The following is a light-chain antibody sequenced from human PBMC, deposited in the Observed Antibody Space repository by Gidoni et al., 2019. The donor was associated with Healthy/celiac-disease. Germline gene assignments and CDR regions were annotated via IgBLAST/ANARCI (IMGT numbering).Light chain of an antibody. CDR1: QGISSC. CDR3: QQLNSYPLT. V-gene: IGKV1-9*01. J-gene: IGKJ4*01. Sequence: DIQLTQSPSFLSASVGDRVTITCRASQGISSCLAWYQQKPGKAPKLLIYAASTLQSGVPSRFSGSGSGTEFTLTISSLQPDDFATYYCQQLNSYPLTFGGGTKVEIK. CDR2: AAS.